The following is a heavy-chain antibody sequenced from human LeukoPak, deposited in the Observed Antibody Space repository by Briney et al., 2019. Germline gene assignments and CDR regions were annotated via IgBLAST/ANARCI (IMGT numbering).Heavy chain of an antibody. V-gene: IGHV5-10-1*01. J-gene: IGHJ4*02. D-gene: IGHD6-6*01. CDR2: VDPSDSRT. CDR1: GYRFTSHW. CDR3: ARHYQPASPLDY. Sequence: GESLKISCTTSGYRFTSHWIIWVRQMPGKGLEWMGRVDPSDSRTNYSPSSQGHVTISFEKSINTVYLQWSSLRASDTAIYFCARHYQPASPLDYWGQGTPVT.